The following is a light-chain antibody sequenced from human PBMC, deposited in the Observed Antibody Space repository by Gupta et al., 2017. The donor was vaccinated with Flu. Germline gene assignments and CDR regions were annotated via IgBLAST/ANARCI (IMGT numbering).Light chain of an antibody. CDR3: QQSYRG. CDR2: AAS. J-gene: IGKJ2*03. V-gene: IGKV1-39*01. Sequence: DIQMTQSPSSLSASVGDRVTITCRASQSISSYLNWYQQKPGKAPKLLIYAASSLQSGVPSRVSGSGSGTDFTRTISSLQPEDFANYYGQQSYRGFGQGTKLEIK. CDR1: QSISSY.